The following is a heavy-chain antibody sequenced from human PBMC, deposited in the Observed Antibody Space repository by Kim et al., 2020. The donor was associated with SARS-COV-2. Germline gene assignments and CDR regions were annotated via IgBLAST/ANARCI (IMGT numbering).Heavy chain of an antibody. J-gene: IGHJ4*02. D-gene: IGHD6-13*01. CDR3: ANPRQPDY. CDR2: ISGSGDTT. V-gene: IGHV3-23*01. Sequence: GGSLRPSCAASGFTFSNYGMSWVRQAPGKGLEWVSGISGSGDTTTYADSVKGRFTVSRDNSKNTLYRQMSSLRAEDTAIYYCANPRQPDYWGQGTLVTVSS. CDR1: GFTFSNYG.